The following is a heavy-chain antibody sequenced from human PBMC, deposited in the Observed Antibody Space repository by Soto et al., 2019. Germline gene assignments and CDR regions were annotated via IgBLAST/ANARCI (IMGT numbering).Heavy chain of an antibody. CDR2: IYYSGST. CDR3: ARIVYCGGDCFSFDY. D-gene: IGHD2-21*02. J-gene: IGHJ4*02. V-gene: IGHV4-59*12. Sequence: PSETLSLTCTVSGGSISSYYWSWIRQPPGKGLEWIGYIYYSGSTNYNPSLKSRVTISVDTSKNQFPLKLSSVSAADTAVYYCARIVYCGGDCFSFDYWGQGTLVTVSS. CDR1: GGSISSYY.